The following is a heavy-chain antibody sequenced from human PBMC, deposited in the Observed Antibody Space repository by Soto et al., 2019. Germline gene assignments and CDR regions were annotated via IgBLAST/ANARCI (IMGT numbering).Heavy chain of an antibody. CDR1: GYTFTSYG. D-gene: IGHD1-26*01. V-gene: IGHV1-18*01. CDR2: ISAYNGNT. Sequence: ASVKVSCKASGYTFTSYGISWVRQAPGQGLEWMGWISAYNGNTNYAQKLQGRVTMTIDTSTSTAYMELRSLRFDDTAVYYCSRDGIRRWFDPWGQGTLVTVSS. CDR3: SRDGIRRWFDP. J-gene: IGHJ5*02.